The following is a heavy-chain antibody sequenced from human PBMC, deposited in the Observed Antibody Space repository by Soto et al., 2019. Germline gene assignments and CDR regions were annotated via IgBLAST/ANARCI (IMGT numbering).Heavy chain of an antibody. CDR1: GFTFSNAW. CDR2: IKSKTDGGTT. V-gene: IGHV3-15*01. J-gene: IGHJ4*02. Sequence: GGSLRLSCAASGFTFSNAWMSWVRQAPGKGLEWVGRIKSKTDGGTTDYAAPVKGRFTISRDDSKNTLYLQMNSLKTEDTAVYYCTTTFGLLDYFDYWGQGTLVTVSS. D-gene: IGHD3-16*01. CDR3: TTTFGLLDYFDY.